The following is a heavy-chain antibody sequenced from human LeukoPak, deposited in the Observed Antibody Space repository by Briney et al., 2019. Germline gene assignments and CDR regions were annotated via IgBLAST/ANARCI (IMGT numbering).Heavy chain of an antibody. CDR3: ARTYYYDSSGYAPFDL. V-gene: IGHV1-18*01. D-gene: IGHD3-22*01. J-gene: IGHJ2*01. Sequence: RASVKVSCKASGYTFTSYGISWVRQSPGQGLEWMGWISAYNGNTNYAQKLQGRVTMTTDTSTSTDYMELRSLRSEDTAVYYCARTYYYDSSGYAPFDLWGRGTLVTVSS. CDR1: GYTFTSYG. CDR2: ISAYNGNT.